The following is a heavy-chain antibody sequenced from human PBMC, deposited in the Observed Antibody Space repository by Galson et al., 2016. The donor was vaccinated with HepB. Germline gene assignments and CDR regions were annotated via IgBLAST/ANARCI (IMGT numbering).Heavy chain of an antibody. CDR2: IYSNDEK. CDR3: ARHRYGSSWFATYFDY. V-gene: IGHV2-26*01. CDR1: GFSLSNARMG. D-gene: IGHD6-13*01. J-gene: IGHJ4*02. Sequence: PALVTPTQTLTLTCTVSGFSLSNARMGVSWIRQPPGKALEWLAHIYSNDEKSYSTSLKSRVTISKDTSKSQVVLTMTNMDPVDTATYYCARHRYGSSWFATYFDYWGQGTLVTVSS.